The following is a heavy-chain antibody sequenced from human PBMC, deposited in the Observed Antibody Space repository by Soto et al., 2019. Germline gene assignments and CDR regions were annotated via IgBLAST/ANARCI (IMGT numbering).Heavy chain of an antibody. Sequence: ASVKVSCKASGYTFTSYDINWVRQATGQGLEWMGWMNPNSGNTGYAQKFQGRVTMTRNTSISTAYMELSSLRSEDTAVYYCARGPSHDYGDSTDYWGQGTLVTVSS. J-gene: IGHJ4*02. CDR2: MNPNSGNT. CDR1: GYTFTSYD. V-gene: IGHV1-8*01. D-gene: IGHD4-17*01. CDR3: ARGPSHDYGDSTDY.